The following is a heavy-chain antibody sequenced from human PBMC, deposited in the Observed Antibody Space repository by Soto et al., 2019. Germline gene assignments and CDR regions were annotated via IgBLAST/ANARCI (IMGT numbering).Heavy chain of an antibody. Sequence: SVTVSCKASGGTFSSCAISWVRQAHGQGLDWMGGIIPIFGTANYAQKFQGRVTITADESTSTAYMELSSLRSEDTAVYYCARESRYCSGGSCYFLPGIDYWGQGTLVTVSS. CDR1: GGTFSSCA. V-gene: IGHV1-69*13. J-gene: IGHJ4*02. CDR3: ARESRYCSGGSCYFLPGIDY. D-gene: IGHD2-15*01. CDR2: IIPIFGTA.